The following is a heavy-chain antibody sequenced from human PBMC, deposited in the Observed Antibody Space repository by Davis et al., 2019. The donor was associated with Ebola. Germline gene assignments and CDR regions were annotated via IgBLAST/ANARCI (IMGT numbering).Heavy chain of an antibody. CDR3: ARLLMVAGKFDY. D-gene: IGHD2-15*01. J-gene: IGHJ4*02. V-gene: IGHV4-59*08. CDR1: GGSISSYY. CDR2: IYYSGST. Sequence: MPSDTLSLTCTVSGGSISSYYWSWIRQPPGKGLEWIGYIYYSGSTNYNPSLKSRVTISVDTSKNQFSLKLSSVTAADTAVYYCARLLMVAGKFDYWGQGTLVTVSS.